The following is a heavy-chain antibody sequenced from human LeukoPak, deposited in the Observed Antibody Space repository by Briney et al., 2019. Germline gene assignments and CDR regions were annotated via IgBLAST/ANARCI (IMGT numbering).Heavy chain of an antibody. CDR3: AKDPSRDRELLRYFDY. CDR2: ISGSGGST. CDR1: GFTFSSYA. V-gene: IGHV3-23*01. Sequence: GGSLRLSCAASGFTFSSYAMSWVRQAPGKGLEWVSAISGSGGSTYYADSVKGRFTISRDNSKNTLYLQMNSLRAEDTAVYYCAKDPSRDRELLRYFDYWGQGTLVTVSS. D-gene: IGHD1-26*01. J-gene: IGHJ4*02.